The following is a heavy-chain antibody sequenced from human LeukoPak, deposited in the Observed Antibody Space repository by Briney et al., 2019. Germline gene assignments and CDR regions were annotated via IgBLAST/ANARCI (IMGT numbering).Heavy chain of an antibody. Sequence: SVKVSCKASVGTFSRLAISWVRQAPGLRLEWMGRIVPSFGTTNYPQNFQGRVTIAADKSTSTAYMELSSLKPEDTAIYFCASPTSYLAGTGLHFAFWGQGTLVAVSS. CDR2: IVPSFGTT. D-gene: IGHD6-19*01. V-gene: IGHV1-69*06. CDR3: ASPTSYLAGTGLHFAF. J-gene: IGHJ4*02. CDR1: VGTFSRLA.